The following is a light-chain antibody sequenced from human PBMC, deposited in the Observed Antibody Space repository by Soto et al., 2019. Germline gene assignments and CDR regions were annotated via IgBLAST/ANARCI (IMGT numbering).Light chain of an antibody. CDR2: DAS. Sequence: EIVLTQSPATLSLSPGERATLSCRASQSVSSYLAWSQQKPGQAPRLLIYDASNRATGTPARFSGSGSGTDFTLTISSLEPEDFALYYCQQGSNLPYTFGQGTNLEIK. V-gene: IGKV3-11*01. CDR1: QSVSSY. CDR3: QQGSNLPYT. J-gene: IGKJ2*01.